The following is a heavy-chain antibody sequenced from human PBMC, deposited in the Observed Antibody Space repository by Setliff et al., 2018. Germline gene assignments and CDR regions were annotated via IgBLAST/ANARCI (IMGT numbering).Heavy chain of an antibody. CDR2: IYYSGST. J-gene: IGHJ4*02. Sequence: PSETLSLTCTVSGGSISSHYWSWIRQPPGKGLEWIGSIYYSGSTYYNPSLKSRVTISVDTSKNQFSLKLSSVTAADTAVYYCARRETYYNFWSGYYAYWGQGTLVTVSS. CDR1: GGSISSHY. V-gene: IGHV4-59*11. D-gene: IGHD3-3*01. CDR3: ARRETYYNFWSGYYAY.